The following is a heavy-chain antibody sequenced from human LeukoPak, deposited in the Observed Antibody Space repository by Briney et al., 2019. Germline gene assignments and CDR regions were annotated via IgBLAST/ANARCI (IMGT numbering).Heavy chain of an antibody. V-gene: IGHV3-9*01. Sequence: GGSLRLSCVASGFKFENNAMHWVRPAPGRGLEWVSGISWNSGSVGYADFAKGRFTISRDNARNSLFLQMNTLRAEDTALYYCAKDRDPPYVGNSYGYYSDYWGQGTQVTVSS. CDR1: GFKFENNA. CDR2: ISWNSGSV. J-gene: IGHJ4*02. D-gene: IGHD5-18*01. CDR3: AKDRDPPYVGNSYGYYSDY.